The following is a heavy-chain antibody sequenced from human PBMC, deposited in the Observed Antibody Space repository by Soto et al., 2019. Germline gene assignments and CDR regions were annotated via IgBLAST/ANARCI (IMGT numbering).Heavy chain of an antibody. V-gene: IGHV3-23*01. J-gene: IGHJ4*02. Sequence: GGSLRLSCEASGFTLRNYAMTWIRQAPGKGLEWVSLISANDVGTYYAESVKTRFTISTDQSRNTVYLQMDSLRADDTAIYYCAKAKNDYNWDNRPRIDYWGQGTLVTVSS. D-gene: IGHD1-20*01. CDR1: GFTLRNYA. CDR3: AKAKNDYNWDNRPRIDY. CDR2: ISANDVGT.